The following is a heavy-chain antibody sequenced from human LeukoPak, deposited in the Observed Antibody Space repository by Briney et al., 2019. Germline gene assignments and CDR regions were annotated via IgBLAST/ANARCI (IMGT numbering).Heavy chain of an antibody. J-gene: IGHJ1*01. CDR1: GFTFSSYG. V-gene: IGHV3-30*19. Sequence: GGSLRLSCAASGFTFSSYGMHWVRQAPGKGLEWVAVISYDGSNKYYADSVKGRFTISRDNSKNTLYLQMNSLRAEDTAVYYCAREDSGETSEYFQHWGQGTLVTVSS. CDR2: ISYDGSNK. CDR3: AREDSGETSEYFQH. D-gene: IGHD4-17*01.